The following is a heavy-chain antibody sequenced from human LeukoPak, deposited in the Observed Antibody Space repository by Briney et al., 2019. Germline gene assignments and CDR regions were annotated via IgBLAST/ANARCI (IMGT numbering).Heavy chain of an antibody. J-gene: IGHJ5*02. Sequence: SQTLSLTCAISGDSVSSNSAAWNWIRQSPSRGLEWLGRTYYRSKWYNDYAVSVKSRITINPDTSKNQFSLQLNSVTPEDTAVYYCARPQSRIAVAGRNWFDPWGQGTLVTVSS. CDR1: GDSVSSNSAA. CDR3: ARPQSRIAVAGRNWFDP. CDR2: TYYRSKWYN. V-gene: IGHV6-1*01. D-gene: IGHD6-19*01.